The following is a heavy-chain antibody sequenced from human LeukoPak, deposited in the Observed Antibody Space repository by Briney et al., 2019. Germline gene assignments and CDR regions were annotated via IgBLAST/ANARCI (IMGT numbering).Heavy chain of an antibody. CDR2: FYYNGIT. CDR3: ARQPTVKRGAVASKFDY. V-gene: IGHV4-39*01. D-gene: IGHD3-10*01. J-gene: IGHJ4*02. Sequence: SETLSLTCSVSGGFITTSIHYWAWIRQPPGKGLEWIASFYYNGITYYNASLESRVTISVDTSRNQFSLSLRSVSAADTSVYYCARQPTVKRGAVASKFDYWGQGIMVTVSS. CDR1: GGFITTSIHY.